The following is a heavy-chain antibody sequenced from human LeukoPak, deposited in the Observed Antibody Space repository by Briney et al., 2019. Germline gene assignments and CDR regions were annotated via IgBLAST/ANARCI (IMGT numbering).Heavy chain of an antibody. CDR2: IYYSGSP. J-gene: IGHJ4*02. D-gene: IGHD6-13*01. CDR1: GGSISGYY. Sequence: SETLSLTCTVSGGSISGYYWGWIRQPPGKGLEWIGRIYYSGSPYYNPSLKSRVTISVDTSKNQFSLKLSSVTAADTAVYYCARQLAAAGHFDYWGQGTLVTVSS. V-gene: IGHV4-39*01. CDR3: ARQLAAAGHFDY.